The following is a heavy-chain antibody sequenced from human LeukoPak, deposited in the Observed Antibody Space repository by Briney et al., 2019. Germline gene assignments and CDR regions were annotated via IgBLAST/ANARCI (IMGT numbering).Heavy chain of an antibody. D-gene: IGHD2-2*01. CDR2: INHSGST. V-gene: IGHV4-34*01. CDR1: GGSFSGYY. Sequence: MSSETLSITCAVYGGSFSGYYWSWIRQPPGKGLEWIGEINHSGSTNYNPSLKSRVTISVDTSKNQFSLKLSSVTAADTAVYYCARGGYCSSTSCSFDYWGQGTLVTVSS. CDR3: ARGGYCSSTSCSFDY. J-gene: IGHJ4*02.